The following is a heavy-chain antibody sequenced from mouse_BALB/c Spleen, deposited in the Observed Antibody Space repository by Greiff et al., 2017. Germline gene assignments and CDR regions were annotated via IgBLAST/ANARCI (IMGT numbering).Heavy chain of an antibody. V-gene: IGHV5-15*02. Sequence: EVKLVESGGGLVQPGGSRKLSCAASGFTFSDYGMAWVRQAPGKGPEWVAFISNLAYSIYYADTVTGRFTISRENAKNTLYLEMSSLRSEDTAMYYCARYYYGSSHWAMDYWGQGTSVTVSS. CDR2: ISNLAYSI. CDR1: GFTFSDYG. J-gene: IGHJ4*01. CDR3: ARYYYGSSHWAMDY. D-gene: IGHD1-1*01.